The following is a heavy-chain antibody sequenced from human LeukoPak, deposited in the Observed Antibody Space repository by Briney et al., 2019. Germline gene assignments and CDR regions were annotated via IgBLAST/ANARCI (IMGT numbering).Heavy chain of an antibody. CDR1: GGSISSSTYY. D-gene: IGHD3-3*01. CDR3: ARRVGRDFWSGYYGWFDP. J-gene: IGHJ5*02. CDR2: IYYSGTT. V-gene: IGHV4-39*07. Sequence: SETLSLTCTVSGGSISSSTYYWAWVRQPPGKGLEWIASIYYSGTTYYNPSLKSRVTISVDTSRNQFSLNLSSVTAADTAVYYCARRVGRDFWSGYYGWFDPWGQGTLVTVSS.